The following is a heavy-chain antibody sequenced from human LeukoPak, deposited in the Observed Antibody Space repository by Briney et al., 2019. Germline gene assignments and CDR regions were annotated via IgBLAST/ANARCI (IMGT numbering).Heavy chain of an antibody. CDR3: ARGVAVAGRGNY. Sequence: GGSLRLSCAASGFTFSNYDMHWVRQAPGKGLEWVAFIRYEGSNKDYVDSVKSRFTISRDNSKNTLYLQMNSLRVEDTAVYYCARGVAVAGRGNYWGQGTLVTVSS. CDR2: IRYEGSNK. V-gene: IGHV3-30*02. CDR1: GFTFSNYD. D-gene: IGHD6-19*01. J-gene: IGHJ4*02.